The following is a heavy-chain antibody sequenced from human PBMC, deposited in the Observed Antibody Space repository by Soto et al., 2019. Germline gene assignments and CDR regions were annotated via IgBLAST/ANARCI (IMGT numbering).Heavy chain of an antibody. Sequence: GESLKISCKGSGYSFTSYWISWVRQMPGKGLEWMGRIDPSESYTNYSPSFQGHVTISADKSISTAYLQWSSLKASDTAMYYCLRYYYDSSGYTYYYYGMDVWGQGTTVTVSS. V-gene: IGHV5-10-1*01. CDR3: LRYYYDSSGYTYYYYGMDV. D-gene: IGHD3-22*01. CDR2: IDPSESYT. CDR1: GYSFTSYW. J-gene: IGHJ6*02.